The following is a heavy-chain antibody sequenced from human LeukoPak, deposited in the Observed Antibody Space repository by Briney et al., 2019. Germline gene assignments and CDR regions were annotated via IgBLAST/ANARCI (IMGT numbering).Heavy chain of an antibody. J-gene: IGHJ4*02. V-gene: IGHV3-53*01. CDR3: ARSRLSFGDEGDD. D-gene: IGHD3-10*01. Sequence: GGSLRLSCAASGFTVSSNYMSWVRQASGKGLEWVSVIYSGGSTDYAGSVKGRFTISRDNSKNTVYLQMNSLRAEDTAVYYCARSRLSFGDEGDDWGQGTLVTVSS. CDR2: IYSGGST. CDR1: GFTVSSNY.